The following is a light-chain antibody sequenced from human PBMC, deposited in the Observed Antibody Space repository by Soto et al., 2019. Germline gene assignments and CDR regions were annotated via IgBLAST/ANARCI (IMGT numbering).Light chain of an antibody. CDR3: QSYDSSLSGSKV. CDR1: SSNIGAGYD. CDR2: GNS. V-gene: IGLV1-40*01. J-gene: IGLJ1*01. Sequence: QAVVTQPPSVSGAPGQTITISCTGSSSNIGAGYDVHWYQQLPGTAPKLIIYGNSNRPSGVPDRFSGSKSGTSASLAITGLQAEDEADYYYQSYDSSLSGSKVFGTGTKLTVL.